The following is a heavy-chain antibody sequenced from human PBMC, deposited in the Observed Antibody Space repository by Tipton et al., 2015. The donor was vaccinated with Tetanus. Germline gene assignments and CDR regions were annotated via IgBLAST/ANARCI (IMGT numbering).Heavy chain of an antibody. V-gene: IGHV3-9*01. CDR2: ISWNSGSI. D-gene: IGHD6-13*01. J-gene: IGHJ5*01. CDR1: GFTFDDYA. Sequence: SLRLSCAASGFTFDDYAMHWVRQAPGKGLEWVSGISWNSGSIGYADSVKGRFTISRDNAKNSLYLQMNSLRAEDTASYYCAKDISISSSSWFDYWGQGTLVTVSS. CDR3: AKDISISSSSWFDY.